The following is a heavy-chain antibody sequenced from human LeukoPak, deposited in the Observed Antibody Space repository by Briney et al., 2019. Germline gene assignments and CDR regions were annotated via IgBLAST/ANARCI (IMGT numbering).Heavy chain of an antibody. J-gene: IGHJ4*02. CDR2: INWNGGST. CDR3: ARVDRGYSYAPEGY. Sequence: GGSLRLSCAASGFTFDDYGLSWVRQAPGKGLEWVSGINWNGGSTGYADSVKGRFTISRDNAKNSLYLQMNSLRAEDTALYYCARVDRGYSYAPEGYWGQGTLVTVSS. CDR1: GFTFDDYG. D-gene: IGHD5-18*01. V-gene: IGHV3-20*04.